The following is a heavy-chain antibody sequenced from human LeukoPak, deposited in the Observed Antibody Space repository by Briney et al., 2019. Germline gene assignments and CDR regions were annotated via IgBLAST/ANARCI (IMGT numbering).Heavy chain of an antibody. CDR2: IIPILGIA. J-gene: IGHJ4*02. D-gene: IGHD3-22*01. V-gene: IGHV1-69*04. CDR1: GGTFNSYA. CDR3: ATEGGSGYFDY. Sequence: ASVNVSYKASGGTFNSYAISWVRQAPGQGIEGMGRIIPILGIANYAQKFQGRVTITADKSTSTAYMELSSLRSEDTAVYYCATEGGSGYFDYWGQGTLVTVSS.